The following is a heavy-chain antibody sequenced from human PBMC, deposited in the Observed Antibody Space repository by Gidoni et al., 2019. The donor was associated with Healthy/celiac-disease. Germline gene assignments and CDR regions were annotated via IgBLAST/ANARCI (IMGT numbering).Heavy chain of an antibody. V-gene: IGHV3-15*01. CDR1: GFPFSNAW. D-gene: IGHD3-10*01. CDR3: TTVGDYYGSGSYYNFIDY. Sequence: EVQLVESGGGLVKPGGSLRLSCAASGFPFSNAWMSWVRTAPGKGLEWVGRIKSKTDGGTTDYAAPVKGRFTISRDDSKNTLYLQMNSLKTEDTAVYYCTTVGDYYGSGSYYNFIDYWGQGTLVTVSS. CDR2: IKSKTDGGTT. J-gene: IGHJ4*02.